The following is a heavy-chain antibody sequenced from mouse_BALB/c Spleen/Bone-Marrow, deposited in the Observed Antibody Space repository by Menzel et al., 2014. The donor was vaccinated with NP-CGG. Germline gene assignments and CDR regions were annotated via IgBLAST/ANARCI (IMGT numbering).Heavy chain of an antibody. CDR3: ARQSRAWFAY. CDR2: ISSGGGST. J-gene: IGHJ3*01. D-gene: IGHD1-1*01. V-gene: IGHV5-12-1*01. CDR1: GFAFSSYD. Sequence: EVQGVESGGGLVKPGGSLKFSCAASGFAFSSYDMSWVRQTPEKRPEWVAYISSGGGSTYYPDTVKGRFTISRDNAKNTLYLQMSSLKSEDTAMYYCARQSRAWFAYWGQGTLVTVSA.